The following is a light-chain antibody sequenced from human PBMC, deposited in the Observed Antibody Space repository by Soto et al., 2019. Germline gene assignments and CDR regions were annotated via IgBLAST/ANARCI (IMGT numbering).Light chain of an antibody. V-gene: IGKV3-20*01. CDR1: QSVSSSS. CDR2: GAS. J-gene: IGKJ1*01. CDR3: QQYGSSSWT. Sequence: EIVLTQSPGTLSLSPGERATLSCRASQSVSSSSLAWYQQKPGQAPRLLIYGASSRATGIPDRFSGSGSGTDFNLTISRLEPEDFAVYYCQQYGSSSWTFGQGTKVEIK.